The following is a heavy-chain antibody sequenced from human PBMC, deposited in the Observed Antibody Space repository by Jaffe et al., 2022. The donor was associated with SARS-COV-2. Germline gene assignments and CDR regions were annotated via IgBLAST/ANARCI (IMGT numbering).Heavy chain of an antibody. CDR3: ARLGYDFWSGYSRGVFDY. Sequence: QLQLQESGPGLVKPSETLSLTCTVSGGSISSSSYYWGWIRQPPGKGLEWIGSIYYSGSTYYNPSLKSRVTISVDTSKNQFSLKLSSVTAADTAVYYCARLGYDFWSGYSRGVFDYWGQGTLVTVSS. J-gene: IGHJ4*02. CDR1: GGSISSSSYY. D-gene: IGHD3-3*01. V-gene: IGHV4-39*01. CDR2: IYYSGST.